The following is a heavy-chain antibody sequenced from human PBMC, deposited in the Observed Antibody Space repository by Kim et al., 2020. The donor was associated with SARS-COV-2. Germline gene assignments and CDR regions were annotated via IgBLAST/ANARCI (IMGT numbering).Heavy chain of an antibody. J-gene: IGHJ3*02. D-gene: IGHD2-21*01. CDR3: ARDRRVVPGAFDI. Sequence: FAASVKGRCTLSRDNAKTSLYLQMNSLRAEDTALYYCARDRRVVPGAFDIWGQGTMVTVSS. V-gene: IGHV3-20*03.